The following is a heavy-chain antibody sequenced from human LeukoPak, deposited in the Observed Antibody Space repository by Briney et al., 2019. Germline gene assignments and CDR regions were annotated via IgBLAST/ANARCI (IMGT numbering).Heavy chain of an antibody. CDR1: GYTFTRYA. CDR3: ARDKVFTARWFDP. Sequence: ASVKVSCKASGYTFTRYAMNWVRQAPGQGLEWMGWINTNTGNPTYAQGFTGRFVFSLDTSVSTAYLQISSLKVEDTAVYYCARDKVFTARWFDPWGQGTLVTVP. J-gene: IGHJ5*02. D-gene: IGHD5-18*01. V-gene: IGHV7-4-1*02. CDR2: INTNTGNP.